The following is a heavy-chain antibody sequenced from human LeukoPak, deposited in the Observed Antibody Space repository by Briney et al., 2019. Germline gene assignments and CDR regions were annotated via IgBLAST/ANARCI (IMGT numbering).Heavy chain of an antibody. CDR2: IYYSGST. V-gene: IGHV4-59*08. CDR3: ARSNIYSSNWKFDY. D-gene: IGHD6-13*01. Sequence: SETLSLTCTVSGGSISSYYWSWIRQPPGKGLEWIGYIYYSGSTNYNPSLKSRVTISVDTSKNQFSLKLSSVTAADTVVYYCARSNIYSSNWKFDYWGQGTLVTVSS. J-gene: IGHJ4*02. CDR1: GGSISSYY.